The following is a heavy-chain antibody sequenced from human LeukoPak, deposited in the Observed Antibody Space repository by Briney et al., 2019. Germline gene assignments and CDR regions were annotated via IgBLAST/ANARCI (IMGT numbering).Heavy chain of an antibody. Sequence: ASVKVSCKASGYTFTSYYMHWVRQAPGQGLEWMGIINPSGGSTSYAQKFQGRVTMTRDTSTSTVYMELSSLRSEDTAVYYCARDIHDFWSGYQGCFDYWGQGTPVTVSS. V-gene: IGHV1-46*01. CDR3: ARDIHDFWSGYQGCFDY. CDR2: INPSGGST. CDR1: GYTFTSYY. J-gene: IGHJ4*02. D-gene: IGHD3-3*01.